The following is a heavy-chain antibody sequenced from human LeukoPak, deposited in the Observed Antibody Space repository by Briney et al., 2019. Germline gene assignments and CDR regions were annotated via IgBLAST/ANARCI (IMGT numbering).Heavy chain of an antibody. D-gene: IGHD1-1*01. J-gene: IGHJ4*02. CDR1: GSSITSDYF. V-gene: IGHV4-38-2*01. CDR3: ARNVTAGFFDY. CDR2: IYYSWGM. Sequence: SETLSLTCDVSGSSITSDYFWGWIRQPPGKGLEWIATIYYSWGMYFNPSLKSRVTISLDPSNNQYSLKMTSLTSADTAIYYCARNVTAGFFDYWGQGILVTVSS.